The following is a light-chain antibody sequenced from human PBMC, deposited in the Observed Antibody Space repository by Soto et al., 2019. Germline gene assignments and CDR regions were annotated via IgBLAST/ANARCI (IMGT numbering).Light chain of an antibody. J-gene: IGKJ4*01. CDR1: QSVSSN. CDR2: GAS. CDR3: QQYNNWPET. V-gene: IGKV3-15*01. Sequence: EIVMTQSPATLSVSPGERATLSCRASQSVSSNLAWYQQKLGQAPRLLIYGASTRATGIPARFSGSGSGTEFTLTISSLQSEDFAVYYCQQYNNWPETFGGGTKVEIK.